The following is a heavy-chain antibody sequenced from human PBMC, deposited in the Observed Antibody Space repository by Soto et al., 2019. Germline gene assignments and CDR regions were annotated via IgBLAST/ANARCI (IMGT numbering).Heavy chain of an antibody. CDR1: RFTFNSYA. J-gene: IGHJ4*02. Sequence: GSLRLSCAASRFTFNSYAMSWVRQAPGKGLEWVSVISASGDSTFYVDSVKGRFTISRDNSKNTLYLQMNSLRAEDTAVYYCAKGRDYGGNYRDYWGQGTLVTVSS. CDR3: AKGRDYGGNYRDY. D-gene: IGHD4-17*01. CDR2: ISASGDST. V-gene: IGHV3-23*01.